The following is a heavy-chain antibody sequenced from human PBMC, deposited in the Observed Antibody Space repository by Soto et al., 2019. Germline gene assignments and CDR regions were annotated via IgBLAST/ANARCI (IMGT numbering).Heavy chain of an antibody. J-gene: IGHJ4*02. V-gene: IGHV3-23*01. Sequence: GGSLRLSCVAPGLIFSRYAVSWVRQAPGKGLEWVSTISGGSDDYADSVKGRFGIARDDSKNTLYLQMNSLRAEDTAIYYCAKGSGSSWYYPFDSWGQGTLVTVSS. D-gene: IGHD6-13*01. CDR3: AKGSGSSWYYPFDS. CDR1: GLIFSRYA. CDR2: ISGGSD.